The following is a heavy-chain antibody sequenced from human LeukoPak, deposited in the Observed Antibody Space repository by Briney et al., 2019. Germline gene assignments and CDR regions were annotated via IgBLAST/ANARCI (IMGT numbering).Heavy chain of an antibody. CDR3: ARDEPFDSSGYFVFDY. D-gene: IGHD3-22*01. CDR1: GFTFSSYS. CDR2: ISSSSSYI. J-gene: IGHJ4*02. Sequence: PGGSLRLSCAASGFTFSSYSMNWVRQAPGKGLEWVSSISSSSSYIYYADSVKGRFTISRDNAKNSLYLQMNSLRAEDTAVYYCARDEPFDSSGYFVFDYWGQGTLVTVSS. V-gene: IGHV3-21*01.